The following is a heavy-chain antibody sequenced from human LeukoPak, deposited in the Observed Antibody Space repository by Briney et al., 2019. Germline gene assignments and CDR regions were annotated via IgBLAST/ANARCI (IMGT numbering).Heavy chain of an antibody. Sequence: GGSLRLSXAASGFNVDTNFMSWVCQAPGKGLEWVSVIYSGGATFYADSVEGRFTISRDTSKSTLYLQMNSLRAEDTAVYYRARDDSGDWYWGWWGQGTLVTVSS. CDR1: GFNVDTNF. J-gene: IGHJ4*02. V-gene: IGHV3-53*01. CDR3: ARDDSGDWYWGW. CDR2: IYSGGAT. D-gene: IGHD4-17*01.